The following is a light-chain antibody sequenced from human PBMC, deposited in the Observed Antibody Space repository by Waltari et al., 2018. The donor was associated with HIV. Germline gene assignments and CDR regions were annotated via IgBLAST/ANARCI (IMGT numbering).Light chain of an antibody. J-gene: IGKJ2*01. CDR3: QQYYSSPHT. Sequence: DIVMTQFPYSFSVSLGARAPAQGHSSTSVFYSSNNKKYLAWYQQKPGQSPKLLMYWASTRESGVPDRFSGSGSGTNFTLTISSLQPEDVAVYYCQQYYSSPHTFGQGTKLEIK. V-gene: IGKV4-1*01. CDR2: WAS. CDR1: TSVFYSSNNKKY.